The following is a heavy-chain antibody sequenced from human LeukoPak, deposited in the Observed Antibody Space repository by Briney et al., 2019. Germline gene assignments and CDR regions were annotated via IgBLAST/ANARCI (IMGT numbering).Heavy chain of an antibody. D-gene: IGHD3-10*01. V-gene: IGHV3-7*01. CDR2: IKQDGSEK. Sequence: GGSLRLSCAASGFTFSSYWMSWVRQAPGKGLEWVANIKQDGSEKYYVDSVKGQFTISRDNAKNSLYLQMNSLRAEDTAVYYCARDSGQFGECAFDIWGQGTMVTVSS. J-gene: IGHJ3*02. CDR1: GFTFSSYW. CDR3: ARDSGQFGECAFDI.